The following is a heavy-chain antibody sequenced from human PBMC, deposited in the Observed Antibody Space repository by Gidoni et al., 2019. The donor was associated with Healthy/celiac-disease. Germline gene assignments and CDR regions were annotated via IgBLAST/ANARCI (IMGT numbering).Heavy chain of an antibody. V-gene: IGHV3-30*18. CDR3: AKDSYYYDSSATDY. CDR2: ISYDGSNK. J-gene: IGHJ4*02. D-gene: IGHD3-22*01. CDR1: GFTFSSYG. Sequence: QVQLVESGGGVVQPGRSLRLSCAASGFTFSSYGMHWVRQAPGKGLEWVAVISYDGSNKYYADSVKGRFTISRDNSKNTLYLQMNSLRAEDTAVYYCAKDSYYYDSSATDYWGQGTLVTVSS.